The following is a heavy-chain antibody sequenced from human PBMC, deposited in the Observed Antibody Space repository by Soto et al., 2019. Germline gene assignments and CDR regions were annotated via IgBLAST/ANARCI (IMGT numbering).Heavy chain of an antibody. D-gene: IGHD6-6*01. J-gene: IGHJ5*02. V-gene: IGHV1-69*13. CDR3: ARGASSSSGRKNWFDP. Sequence: SVKVSCKASGGTFSSYAISWVRQAPGQGLEWMGGIIPIFGTANYAQKFQGRVTITADESTSTAYMELSSLRSEDTAVDYCARGASSSSGRKNWFDPWGQGTLVTVSS. CDR2: IIPIFGTA. CDR1: GGTFSSYA.